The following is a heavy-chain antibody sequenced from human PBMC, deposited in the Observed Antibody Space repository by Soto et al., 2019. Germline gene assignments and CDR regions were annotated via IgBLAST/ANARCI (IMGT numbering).Heavy chain of an antibody. CDR3: ARPDTAMVWGTDDY. Sequence: QVQLVQSGAEVKRPGSSVKVSCKASGGTFSSYAISWVRQAPGQGLEWMGGIIPIFGTANYAHKFQGRVRITADEYTSTAYMERSSLGFEGTAVYYCARPDTAMVWGTDDYCGKGPLVTLSS. V-gene: IGHV1-69*01. D-gene: IGHD5-18*01. J-gene: IGHJ4*02. CDR2: IIPIFGTA. CDR1: GGTFSSYA.